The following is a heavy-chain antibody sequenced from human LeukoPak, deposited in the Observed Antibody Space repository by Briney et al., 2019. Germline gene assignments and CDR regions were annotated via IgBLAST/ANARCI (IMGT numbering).Heavy chain of an antibody. Sequence: GGSLRLSCAASAFTFRNYGMHWVRQAPGKGLEWMAFISYDGTNKYYEDSVKGRFTTSRDNSKNTLYLQMNSLRAEDTAVYYCAKDDYYGSGSMGAFDIWGQGTMVTVSS. V-gene: IGHV3-30*18. D-gene: IGHD3-10*01. J-gene: IGHJ3*02. CDR1: AFTFRNYG. CDR2: ISYDGTNK. CDR3: AKDDYYGSGSMGAFDI.